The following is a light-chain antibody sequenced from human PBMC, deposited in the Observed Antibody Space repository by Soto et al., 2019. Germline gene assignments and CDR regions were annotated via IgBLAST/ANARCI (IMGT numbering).Light chain of an antibody. V-gene: IGKV1-5*03. J-gene: IGKJ5*01. CDR1: QSVTTW. CDR2: KAS. Sequence: DIQMTQSPSTLSASVGDRVTITCRASQSVTTWLAWYQQKPGKAPKLLIYKASNLESGLPSRFTGSGSGTEFTLTISSLQSDDFATYYCQQYSTYPITFAQGTRLEIK. CDR3: QQYSTYPIT.